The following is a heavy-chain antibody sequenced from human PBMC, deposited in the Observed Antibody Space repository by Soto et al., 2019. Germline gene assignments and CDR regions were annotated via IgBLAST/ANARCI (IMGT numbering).Heavy chain of an antibody. CDR3: ARTPARWLGAAPDSGSYPFDP. CDR2: IYYSGST. Sequence: SETLSLTCTVSGGSISSYYWSWVRQPPGKGLEWIGYIYYSGSTNYNPSLKSRVTISVDTSKNQFSLKLSSGTAAHTAVYYCARTPARWLGAAPDSGSYPFDPWGQGTLVTVSS. D-gene: IGHD1-26*01. J-gene: IGHJ5*02. V-gene: IGHV4-59*01. CDR1: GGSISSYY.